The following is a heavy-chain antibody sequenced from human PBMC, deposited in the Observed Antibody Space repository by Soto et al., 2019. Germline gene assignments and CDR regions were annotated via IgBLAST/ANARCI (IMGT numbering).Heavy chain of an antibody. J-gene: IGHJ4*02. CDR1: GLTLSNYA. CDR2: ISYDGSNR. Sequence: GGSLRLSCAASGLTLSNYAMHWVRQAPGKGLEWVSVISYDGSNRYYADSVKGRFTISRDNSKNTLYLQMNSLRAEDTAVYYCAREGWPFDYWGQGT. V-gene: IGHV3-30-3*01. CDR3: AREGWPFDY.